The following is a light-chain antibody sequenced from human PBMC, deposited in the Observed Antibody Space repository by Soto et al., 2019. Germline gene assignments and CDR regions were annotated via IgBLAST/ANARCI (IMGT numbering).Light chain of an antibody. Sequence: QSALTQPASVSGSPGQSITISCTGTSSDVGGYNYVSWYQQHPGKAPKLMIYDVSNRPSGVSNRFSGSKSGNTASLTISGLQAEDEADYYCSSYTGSSTLHVVFGGGTKLTVL. CDR1: SSDVGGYNY. CDR2: DVS. J-gene: IGLJ2*01. V-gene: IGLV2-14*01. CDR3: SSYTGSSTLHVV.